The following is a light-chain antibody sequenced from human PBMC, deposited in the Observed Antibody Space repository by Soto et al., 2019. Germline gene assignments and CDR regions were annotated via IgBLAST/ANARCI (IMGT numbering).Light chain of an antibody. CDR2: GAS. V-gene: IGKV3-20*01. Sequence: EIVLTQSPGNLSLSPGERATLSCRASQSVSSSYLAWYQQKPGQAPRLLIYGASSRATGIPDRFSGSGSGTDFTLTISRLEPEDFAVYYCQQYGSSPPAITFGQGTRLEIK. J-gene: IGKJ5*01. CDR3: QQYGSSPPAIT. CDR1: QSVSSSY.